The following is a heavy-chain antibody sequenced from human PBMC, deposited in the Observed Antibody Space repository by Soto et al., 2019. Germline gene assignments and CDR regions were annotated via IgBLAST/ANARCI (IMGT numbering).Heavy chain of an antibody. CDR3: AKDFGRRNSSGYRVFDY. J-gene: IGHJ4*02. V-gene: IGHV3-23*01. D-gene: IGHD3-22*01. Sequence: GGSLRLSCAASGFTFSSYAMSWVRQAPGKGLEWVSAISGSGGSTYYADSVKGRFTISRDNSKNTLYLQMNSLRADDTAVYYCAKDFGRRNSSGYRVFDYWGQGTPVTVSS. CDR1: GFTFSSYA. CDR2: ISGSGGST.